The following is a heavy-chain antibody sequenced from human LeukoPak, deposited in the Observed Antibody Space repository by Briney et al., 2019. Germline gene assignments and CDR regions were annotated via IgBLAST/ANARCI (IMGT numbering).Heavy chain of an antibody. CDR3: ARDATRSIAVAGTFRN. V-gene: IGHV4-4*09. J-gene: IGHJ4*02. CDR1: GGSISSYY. Sequence: PSETLSLTCTVSGGSISSYYWSWIRQPPGKGLEWIGYIYTSGSTNYNPSLKSRVTISVDTSKNQFSLKLSSVTAADTAVYYCARDATRSIAVAGTFRNWGQGTLVTVSS. CDR2: IYTSGST. D-gene: IGHD6-19*01.